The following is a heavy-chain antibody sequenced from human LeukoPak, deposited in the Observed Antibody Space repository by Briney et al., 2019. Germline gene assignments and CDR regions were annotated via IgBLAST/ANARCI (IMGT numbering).Heavy chain of an antibody. CDR1: GGTFSSYA. D-gene: IGHD3-22*01. CDR2: IIPILGIA. J-gene: IGHJ4*02. V-gene: IGHV1-69*04. Sequence: GASVKVSCKASGGTFSSYAISWVRQAPGQGLEWMGRIIPILGIANYAQKFQGRVTITADKSTSTAYMELSSLRSEDTAVYYCARDLSTYYYDSSGHGGDYWGQGTLVTVSS. CDR3: ARDLSTYYYDSSGHGGDY.